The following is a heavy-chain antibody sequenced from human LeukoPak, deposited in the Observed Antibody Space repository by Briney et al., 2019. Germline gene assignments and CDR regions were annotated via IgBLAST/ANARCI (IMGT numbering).Heavy chain of an antibody. D-gene: IGHD1-26*01. V-gene: IGHV4-39*01. CDR1: GGSISSSSYY. CDR2: VDYSGST. Sequence: PADTLSLTCTVSGGSISSSSYYWGWIRQPPGKGLEWIVPVDYSGSTYYNPSLNSRVAISVDTSKNQFSLKLSSVTAADTAIYYCARQERVRGSYSPTYYFDYWGQGTLVTVSS. CDR3: ARQERVRGSYSPTYYFDY. J-gene: IGHJ4*02.